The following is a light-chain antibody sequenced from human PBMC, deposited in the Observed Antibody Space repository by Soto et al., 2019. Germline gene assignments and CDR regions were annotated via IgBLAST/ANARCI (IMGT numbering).Light chain of an antibody. CDR3: QQYKSYST. V-gene: IGKV1-5*01. CDR1: QSLNTR. Sequence: DIQLTQSPSTLSASVGDRATLTCRASQSLNTRLAWYQQRPGKAPKLLIYDASTLESGVPSRFSGGGSGTEFTLTINNLQPDDLATYICQQYKSYSTFGRGTKVDIK. J-gene: IGKJ1*01. CDR2: DAS.